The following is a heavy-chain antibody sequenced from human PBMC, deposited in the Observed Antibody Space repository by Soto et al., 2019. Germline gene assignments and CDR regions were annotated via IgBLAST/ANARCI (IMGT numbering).Heavy chain of an antibody. V-gene: IGHV1-69*06. J-gene: IGHJ6*02. CDR1: GGIFNSYA. D-gene: IGHD2-2*02. CDR2: IIPMFGTP. CDR3: ARGGEVPASIREYYYGLDV. Sequence: QAQLVQSGAEVKKPGSSVKVSCKGFGGIFNSYAISWVRQAPGQGPEWLGGIIPMFGTPNYAQKFQGRVTISVDKSTRTAYMELNSLRAEDTAVYYCARGGEVPASIREYYYGLDVWGQGPTVTVSS.